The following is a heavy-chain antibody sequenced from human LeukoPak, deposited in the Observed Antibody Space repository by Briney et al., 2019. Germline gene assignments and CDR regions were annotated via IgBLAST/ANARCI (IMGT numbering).Heavy chain of an antibody. J-gene: IGHJ3*02. V-gene: IGHV3-7*01. CDR2: IKKDGSEK. CDR3: ARERVESGDYVLSYAFDI. Sequence: GGSLRLSCAASGFTFSSYWMSWVRQAPGKGLEWVANIKKDGSEKYYVDSVKGRFTISRDNAKNSLYLQMNSLRAEDTAVYYCARERVESGDYVLSYAFDIWGQGTMVTVSS. D-gene: IGHD3-16*01. CDR1: GFTFSSYW.